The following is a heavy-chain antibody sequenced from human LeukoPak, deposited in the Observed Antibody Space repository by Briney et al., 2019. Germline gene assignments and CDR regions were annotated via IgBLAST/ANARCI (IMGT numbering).Heavy chain of an antibody. V-gene: IGHV3-23*01. CDR1: GFTFSAYA. Sequence: GGSLRLSCAASGFTFSAYAMSWVRQAPGKGLEWVSHFGGSGGTIYYADSVKGRFTISRDSSKNTLYLQMNNLRAVDTAVYYCARSDCGGDCHLLDYWGQGTLVTVSS. CDR3: ARSDCGGDCHLLDY. D-gene: IGHD2-21*02. CDR2: FGGSGGTI. J-gene: IGHJ4*02.